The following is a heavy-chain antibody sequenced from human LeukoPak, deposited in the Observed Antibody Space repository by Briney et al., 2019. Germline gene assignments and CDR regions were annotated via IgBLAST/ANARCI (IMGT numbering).Heavy chain of an antibody. CDR1: GGTFSSYA. D-gene: IGHD2-2*01. CDR2: IIPIFGTA. V-gene: IGHV1-69*13. Sequence: ASVKVSCKASGGTFSSYAISWVRQAPGQGLEWMGGIIPIFGTASYAQKFQGRVTITADESTSTAYMELSSLRSEDTAVYYCARVVGTSPVHFDYWGQGTLVTVSS. J-gene: IGHJ4*02. CDR3: ARVVGTSPVHFDY.